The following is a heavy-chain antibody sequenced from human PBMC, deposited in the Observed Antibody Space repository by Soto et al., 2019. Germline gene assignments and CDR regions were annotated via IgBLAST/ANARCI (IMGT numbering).Heavy chain of an antibody. D-gene: IGHD5-18*01. CDR2: IWYDGSNK. CDR3: ARDAPMVTVGWFDH. CDR1: GFTFSSYG. J-gene: IGHJ5*02. V-gene: IGHV3-33*01. Sequence: QVQLVESGGGVVQPGRSLRLSCAASGFTFSSYGMHWVRQAPGKGLEWVAVIWYDGSNKYYADSVKGRFTISRDNSKNTLYLQMNSLRAEDTAVYYCARDAPMVTVGWFDHWGQGTLVTVSS.